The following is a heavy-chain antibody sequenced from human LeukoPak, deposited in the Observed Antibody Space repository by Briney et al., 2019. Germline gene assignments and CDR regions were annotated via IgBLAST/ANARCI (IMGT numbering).Heavy chain of an antibody. D-gene: IGHD2-15*01. V-gene: IGHV3-30*02. Sequence: SGGSLRLSCAASGFTFSSYGMHWVRQAPGKGLEWVAFIRYDGSNKYYADSVKGRFTISRDNSKNTLYLQMNSLRAEDTAVYYCAKFSEYCSGGSCFDAFDIWGQGTMVTASS. J-gene: IGHJ3*02. CDR3: AKFSEYCSGGSCFDAFDI. CDR1: GFTFSSYG. CDR2: IRYDGSNK.